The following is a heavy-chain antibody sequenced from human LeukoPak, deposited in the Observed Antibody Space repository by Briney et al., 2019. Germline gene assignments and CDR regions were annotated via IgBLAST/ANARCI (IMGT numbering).Heavy chain of an antibody. Sequence: GESLKISCKGSGYTYSSYWIGWVRQMPGKGLEWMGIIYPGDSETKYSPSFECQVTISVDKSISTAFLQWSSLKASDTAMYYCANTYYYDSIGYDDAFDIWGQGTMVIVSS. CDR2: IYPGDSET. CDR3: ANTYYYDSIGYDDAFDI. CDR1: GYTYSSYW. J-gene: IGHJ3*02. D-gene: IGHD3-22*01. V-gene: IGHV5-51*01.